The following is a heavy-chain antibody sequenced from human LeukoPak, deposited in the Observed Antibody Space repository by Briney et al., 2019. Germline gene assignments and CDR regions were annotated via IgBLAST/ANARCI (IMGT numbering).Heavy chain of an antibody. CDR1: GYKSTNYW. Sequence: GESVKISXKASGYKSTNYWIAWVRQMPGKGQEWMGIVYLDDSDTKYSPSFEGQVTISADKSISSTFLQWSSLKAADTAMYYCALQIAVAGYDAYDIWGQGTMVTVSS. V-gene: IGHV5-51*01. CDR2: VYLDDSDT. D-gene: IGHD6-19*01. CDR3: ALQIAVAGYDAYDI. J-gene: IGHJ3*02.